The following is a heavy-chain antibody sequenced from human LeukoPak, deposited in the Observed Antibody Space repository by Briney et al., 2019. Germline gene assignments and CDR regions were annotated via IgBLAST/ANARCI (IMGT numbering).Heavy chain of an antibody. V-gene: IGHV3-23*01. CDR3: ANNLYSSSWYRSEAFDI. J-gene: IGHJ3*02. D-gene: IGHD6-13*01. CDR2: ISDSGYNT. Sequence: ETLSLTCTVSDDSISDYYRGWIRQPPGKGLEWVSSISDSGYNTYYADSVKGRFTISRDNSKNTLYLQMNSLRAEDTAVYYCANNLYSSSWYRSEAFDIWGQGTMVTVSS. CDR1: DDSISDYY.